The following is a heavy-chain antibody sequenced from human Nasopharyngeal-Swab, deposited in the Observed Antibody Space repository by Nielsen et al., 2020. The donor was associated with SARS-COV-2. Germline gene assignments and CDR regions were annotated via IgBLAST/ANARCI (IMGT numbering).Heavy chain of an antibody. CDR1: GGTFSSYG. D-gene: IGHD3-22*01. CDR3: ARDRDYYDSSGYCFGWFDP. Sequence: SVKVSCKASGGTFSSYGISWVRQAPGQGLEWMGRIIPILGIANYAQKFQGRVTITADKSTSTAYMELSSLRSEDTAVYYCARDRDYYDSSGYCFGWFDPWGQGTLVTVSS. CDR2: IIPILGIA. J-gene: IGHJ5*02. V-gene: IGHV1-69*04.